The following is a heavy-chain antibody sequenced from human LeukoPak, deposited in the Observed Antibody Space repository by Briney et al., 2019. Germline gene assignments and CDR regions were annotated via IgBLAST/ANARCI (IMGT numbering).Heavy chain of an antibody. V-gene: IGHV1-46*01. CDR2: INPSGGST. Sequence: RASVKVSCKASGYTFTRYYMHWVRQAPGQGLEWMGIINPSGGSTNYAQKFQGRVTMTRDTSTSTVYMELNNLRSEDTAVYYCARVLVGVSWGFDYWGQGTLVTVSS. CDR3: ARVLVGVSWGFDY. J-gene: IGHJ4*02. D-gene: IGHD1-26*01. CDR1: GYTFTRYY.